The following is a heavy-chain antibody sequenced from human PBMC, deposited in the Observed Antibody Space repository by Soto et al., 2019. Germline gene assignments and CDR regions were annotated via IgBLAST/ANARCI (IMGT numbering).Heavy chain of an antibody. CDR2: ISYDGSNK. D-gene: IGHD1-26*01. Sequence: HPGGSLRLSCAASGFTFSSYGMHWVRQAPGKGLEWVAVISYDGSNKYYADSVKGRFTISRDNSKNTLYLQMNSLRAEDTAVYYCAKGWTYSGSYYVSYYFDYWGQGTLVTVSS. CDR1: GFTFSSYG. CDR3: AKGWTYSGSYYVSYYFDY. V-gene: IGHV3-30*18. J-gene: IGHJ4*02.